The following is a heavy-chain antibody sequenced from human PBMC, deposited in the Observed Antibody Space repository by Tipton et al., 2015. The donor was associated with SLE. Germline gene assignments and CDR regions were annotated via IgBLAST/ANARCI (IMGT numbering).Heavy chain of an antibody. CDR1: GGSINTYF. CDR2: IYHSGTT. D-gene: IGHD2-21*02. J-gene: IGHJ2*01. Sequence: TLSLTCVVSGGSINTYFWSWIRQPPGKGLEWIGYIYHSGTTNYNPSLKSRITISVDTSKNQFSLDLSSVTAADTAVYYCARLTVTPHWYFDLWGRGTPVTVPS. CDR3: ARLTVTPHWYFDL. V-gene: IGHV4-59*08.